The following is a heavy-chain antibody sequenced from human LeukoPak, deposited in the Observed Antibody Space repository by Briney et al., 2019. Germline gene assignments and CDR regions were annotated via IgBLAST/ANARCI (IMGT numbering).Heavy chain of an antibody. CDR2: ITSSSSNK. J-gene: IGHJ4*02. V-gene: IGHV3-21*01. CDR3: ARDPPSRGTRYFDY. CDR1: GFPFSRYS. D-gene: IGHD3-16*01. Sequence: PGGSLRLSCAASGFPFSRYSMNWVRQAQGEGPEGVSSITSSSSNKDYVDSVKGRFTVSRDNAKNSLYLQMDSLRVEDTAVYYCARDPPSRGTRYFDYWGQGILVTVSS.